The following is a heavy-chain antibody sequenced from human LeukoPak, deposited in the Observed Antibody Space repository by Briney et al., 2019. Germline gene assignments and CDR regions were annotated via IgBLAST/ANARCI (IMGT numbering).Heavy chain of an antibody. Sequence: SETLSLTCAVYGRSFSGYYWSWIRQPPGKGLEWIGEINHSGSTNYNPSLKSRVTISVDTSKNQFSLKLSSVTAADTAVYYCARAKNWFDPGGQGTLVTVSS. J-gene: IGHJ5*02. CDR3: ARAKNWFDP. V-gene: IGHV4-34*01. CDR1: GRSFSGYY. CDR2: INHSGST.